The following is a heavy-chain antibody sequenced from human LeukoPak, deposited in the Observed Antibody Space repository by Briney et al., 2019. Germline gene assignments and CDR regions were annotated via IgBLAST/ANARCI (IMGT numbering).Heavy chain of an antibody. V-gene: IGHV1-2*02. CDR1: GYTFTGYY. D-gene: IGHD3-10*01. CDR3: ARPLLLWFGESRKADAFDI. J-gene: IGHJ3*02. CDR2: INPNSGGT. Sequence: GASVKVSCKASGYTFTGYYMHWVRQAPGQGLEWMGWINPNSGGTNYAQKFQGRVTMTRDTSISTAYMELSRLRSDDTAVYYCARPLLLWFGESRKADAFDIWGQGTMVTVSS.